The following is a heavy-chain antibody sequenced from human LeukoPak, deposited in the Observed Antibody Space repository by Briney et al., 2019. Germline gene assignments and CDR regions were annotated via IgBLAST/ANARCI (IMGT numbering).Heavy chain of an antibody. J-gene: IGHJ4*02. Sequence: SETLSLTCTVSGGSISGYYWSWIRQPPGKGPEWIGYIYYSGSTNYNPSLKSRVTISVDTSKNQFSLKMNSVTAADTAVYYCARLASSGWSHCDYWGQGALVTVSS. D-gene: IGHD6-19*01. CDR1: GGSISGYY. CDR2: IYYSGST. V-gene: IGHV4-59*08. CDR3: ARLASSGWSHCDY.